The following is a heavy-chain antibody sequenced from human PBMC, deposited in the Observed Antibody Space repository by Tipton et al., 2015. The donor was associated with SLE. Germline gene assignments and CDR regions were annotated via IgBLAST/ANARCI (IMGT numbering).Heavy chain of an antibody. CDR2: IYSSGDR. V-gene: IGHV4-4*07. CDR1: GGSIRFDY. CDR3: ARGSDGEYVRYFDV. D-gene: IGHD4-17*01. J-gene: IGHJ2*01. Sequence: TLSLTCTVSGGSIRFDYWSWLRQSAGRGLEWIGRIYSSGDRDYNPSLRSRVTMSIDASQNRVSLRLKSVSAADTAVYYCARGSDGEYVRYFDVWGPGTLVTVSS.